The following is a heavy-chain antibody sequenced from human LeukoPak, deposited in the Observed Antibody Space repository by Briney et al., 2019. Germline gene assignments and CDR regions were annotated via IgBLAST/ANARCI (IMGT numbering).Heavy chain of an antibody. Sequence: GGSLRLSCAASGFTFSSHWMHWVRQGPGKGLVWVSRINRDGSSTTYADSVKGRFTISRDNAKNTLSLQMNSLRAEDTAVYYCAKGDGDFKPTIDFWGQGTLVTVS. CDR1: GFTFSSHW. CDR2: INRDGSST. V-gene: IGHV3-74*03. J-gene: IGHJ4*02. CDR3: AKGDGDFKPTIDF. D-gene: IGHD4-17*01.